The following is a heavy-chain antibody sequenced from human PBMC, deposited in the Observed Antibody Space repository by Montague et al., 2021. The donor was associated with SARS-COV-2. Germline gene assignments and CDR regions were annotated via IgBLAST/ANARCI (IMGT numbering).Heavy chain of an antibody. CDR1: GFTFSSYS. CDR3: AREITMIVVPDY. V-gene: IGHV3-21*01. Sequence: SLRLSCAASGFTFSSYSMNWVRQAPGKGLEWVSSISSSSSYIYYADSVKGRFTISRDNAKNSLYLQMNSPRAEDTAVYYCAREITMIVVPDYWGQGTLVTVSS. CDR2: ISSSSSYI. J-gene: IGHJ4*02. D-gene: IGHD3-22*01.